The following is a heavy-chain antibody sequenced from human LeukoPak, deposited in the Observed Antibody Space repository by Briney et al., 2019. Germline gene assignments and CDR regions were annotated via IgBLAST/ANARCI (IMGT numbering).Heavy chain of an antibody. CDR3: ARDRSDYYDSSGYYLFDY. V-gene: IGHV3-48*04. J-gene: IGHJ4*02. CDR2: ISSSGSTI. CDR1: GFTFNNYN. Sequence: GGSLRLSCAASGFTFNNYNMNWVRQAPGKGLEWVSYISSSGSTIYYADSVKGRFTISRDNAKNSLYLQMNSLRAEDTAVYYCARDRSDYYDSSGYYLFDYWGQGTLVTVSS. D-gene: IGHD3-22*01.